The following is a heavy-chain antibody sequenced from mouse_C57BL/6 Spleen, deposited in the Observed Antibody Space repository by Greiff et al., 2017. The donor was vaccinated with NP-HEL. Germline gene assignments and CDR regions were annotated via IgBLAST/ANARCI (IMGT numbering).Heavy chain of an antibody. V-gene: IGHV1-80*01. CDR1: GYAFSSYW. CDR2: IYPGDGDT. CDR3: ARSGGLLLSAWFAY. D-gene: IGHD2-3*01. J-gene: IGHJ3*01. Sequence: VQLQQSGAELVKPGASVKISCKASGYAFSSYWMNWVKQRPGKGLEWIGQIYPGDGDTNYNGKFKGKATLTADKSSSTAYMQLSSLTSEDSAVYFCARSGGLLLSAWFAYWGQGTLVTVSA.